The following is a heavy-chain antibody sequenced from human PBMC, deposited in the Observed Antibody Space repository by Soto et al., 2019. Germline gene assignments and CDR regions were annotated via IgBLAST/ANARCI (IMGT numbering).Heavy chain of an antibody. CDR3: ARRSSGWYRNWFDP. CDR2: IYYSGST. D-gene: IGHD6-19*01. CDR1: GGSISSSSYY. Sequence: PSETLSLTCTVSGGSISSSSYYWGWIRQPPGKGLEWIGSIYYSGSTYYNPSLKSRVTISVDTSKNQFSLKLSSVTAADTAVYYCARRSSGWYRNWFDPWGQRTPVTVSS. V-gene: IGHV4-39*01. J-gene: IGHJ5*02.